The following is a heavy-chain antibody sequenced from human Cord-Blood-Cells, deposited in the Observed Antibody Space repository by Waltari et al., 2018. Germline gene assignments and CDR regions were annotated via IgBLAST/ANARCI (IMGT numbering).Heavy chain of an antibody. Sequence: QVQLVQSGAEVKKPGASVKVSCKASGYTFTSYDINWVRQATGQGLEWMGWMNPNSGNTGYAQKFQGRVTMTRNTSISTAYMELSSLRSEDTAVYYCARWMLDDFWSGYPFSVYYYYGMDVWGQGTTVTVSS. CDR1: GYTFTSYD. CDR2: MNPNSGNT. V-gene: IGHV1-8*01. J-gene: IGHJ6*02. D-gene: IGHD3-3*01. CDR3: ARWMLDDFWSGYPFSVYYYYGMDV.